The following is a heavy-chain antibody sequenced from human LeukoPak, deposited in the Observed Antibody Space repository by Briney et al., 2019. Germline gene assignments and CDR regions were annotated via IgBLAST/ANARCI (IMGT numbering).Heavy chain of an antibody. CDR2: ISGSGGGT. CDR1: GFTFSSYA. V-gene: IGHV3-23*01. J-gene: IGHJ4*02. D-gene: IGHD6-13*01. CDR3: AKAPYSSSWYYFDY. Sequence: GGSLRLSCAASGFTFSSYAMSWVRQAPGKGLEWVSAISGSGGGTYYADSVKGRFTISRDNSKNTLYLQMNSLRAEDTAVYYCAKAPYSSSWYYFDYWGQGTLVTVSS.